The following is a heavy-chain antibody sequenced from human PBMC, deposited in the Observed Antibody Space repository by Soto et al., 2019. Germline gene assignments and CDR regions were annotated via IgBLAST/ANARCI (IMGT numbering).Heavy chain of an antibody. CDR2: VKDGGHT. Sequence: QVQLQQWGAGLLKPSETLSLNCAVTGGSLSGYYLSWIRQPTGKGLEWIGEVKDGGHTNYSPSLRGRVTISSDTSNNQFSLRLNSVTAADTGVYYCARGQEGVVATHWDQGSLVTVSS. CDR3: ARGQEGVVATH. V-gene: IGHV4-34*01. CDR1: GGSLSGYY. J-gene: IGHJ4*02. D-gene: IGHD5-12*01.